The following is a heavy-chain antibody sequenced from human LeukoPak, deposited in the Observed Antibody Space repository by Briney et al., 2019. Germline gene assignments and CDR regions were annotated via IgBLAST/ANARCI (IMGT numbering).Heavy chain of an antibody. V-gene: IGHV4-59*08. J-gene: IGHJ6*02. Sequence: SETLSLTCTVSGGSISDYYWSWIRQPRGKGLEWIGYISYSGNTNYNPSLRSRVIMSVDTSKSQFSLKLSSVTAADTAVYYCARRVDYYYGMDVWGQGTTVTVSS. CDR2: ISYSGNT. CDR3: ARRVDYYYGMDV. D-gene: IGHD2-15*01. CDR1: GGSISDYY.